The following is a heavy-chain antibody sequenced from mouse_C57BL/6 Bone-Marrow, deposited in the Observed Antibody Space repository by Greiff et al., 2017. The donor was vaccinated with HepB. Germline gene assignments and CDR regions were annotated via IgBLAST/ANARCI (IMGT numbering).Heavy chain of an antibody. CDR2: IDPKSGGT. CDR1: GYTFTSYW. Sequence: QVQLQQPGAELVKPGASVKLSCKASGYTFTSYWMHWVKQRPGRGLEWIGRIDPKSGGTKYNEKFKSKATLTVDKPSSTAYIQLSSLTSDDSAVYYFARGRCLLPFYFDYWGQGTTLTVSS. CDR3: ARGRCLLPFYFDY. J-gene: IGHJ2*01. V-gene: IGHV1-72*01. D-gene: IGHD2-3*01.